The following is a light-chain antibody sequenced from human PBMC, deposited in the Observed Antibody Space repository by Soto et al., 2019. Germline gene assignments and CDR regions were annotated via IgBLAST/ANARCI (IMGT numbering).Light chain of an antibody. J-gene: IGLJ2*01. CDR3: QVWDSSSDHVV. Sequence: SSELTQPPSVSGAPGQTARLTCGGNNIAGKSVHWYQQKPGQAPVRVVYDDSDRPSEIPERCSGSNSGNTATLTISRVEAGDEADYYCQVWDSSSDHVVFGGGTKLTVL. CDR1: NIAGKS. CDR2: DDS. V-gene: IGLV3-21*02.